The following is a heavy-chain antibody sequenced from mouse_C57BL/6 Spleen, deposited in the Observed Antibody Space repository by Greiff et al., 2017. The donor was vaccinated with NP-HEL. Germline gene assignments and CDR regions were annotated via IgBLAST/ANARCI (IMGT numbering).Heavy chain of an antibody. CDR3: TEDYGSSLAWFAY. V-gene: IGHV6-3*01. J-gene: IGHJ3*01. Sequence: EVHLVESGGGLVQPGGSMKLSCVASGFTFSNYWMNWVRQSPEKGLEWVAQIRLKSDNYATHYAESVKGRFTISRDDSKSSVYLQMNNLRAEDTGIYYCTEDYGSSLAWFAYWGQGTLVTVSA. CDR1: GFTFSNYW. CDR2: IRLKSDNYAT. D-gene: IGHD1-1*01.